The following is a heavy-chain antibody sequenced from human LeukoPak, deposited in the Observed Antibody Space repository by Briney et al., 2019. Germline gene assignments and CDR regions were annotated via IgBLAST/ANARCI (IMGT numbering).Heavy chain of an antibody. CDR3: ARGRPGGGYYGY. CDR2: IYYSGST. J-gene: IGHJ4*02. Sequence: SETLSLTCTVSVGSISSYYWSWIRQPPGKGLEWIGYIYYSGSTNYNPSLKSRVTISVDTSKNQFSLKLSSVTAADTAVYYCARGRPGGGYYGYWGQGTLVTVSS. CDR1: VGSISSYY. D-gene: IGHD4-17*01. V-gene: IGHV4-59*01.